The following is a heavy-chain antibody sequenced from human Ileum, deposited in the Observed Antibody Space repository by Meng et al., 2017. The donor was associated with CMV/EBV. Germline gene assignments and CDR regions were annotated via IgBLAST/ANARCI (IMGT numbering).Heavy chain of an antibody. V-gene: IGHV3-53*01. J-gene: IGHJ4*02. CDR1: GFGINDNY. CDR2: IYTSGLT. CDR3: AGRRHFFDS. Sequence: LRLSCAASGFGINDNYMSWVRQAPGQRPEWLTVIYTSGLTFYADSVKGRFTTSRDISKNTFYLQMTSLRVDDTAVYYCAGRRHFFDSWGQGTLVTVSS. D-gene: IGHD1-26*01.